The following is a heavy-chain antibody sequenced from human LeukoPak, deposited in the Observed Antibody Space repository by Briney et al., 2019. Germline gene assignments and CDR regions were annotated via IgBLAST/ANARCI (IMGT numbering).Heavy chain of an antibody. CDR3: AREVISDYGDPYYFDY. CDR1: GGSISSYY. V-gene: IGHV4-59*12. D-gene: IGHD4-17*01. Sequence: SETLSLTCTVSGGSISSYYWSWIRQPPGKGLEWIGYIYYSGSTNYNPSLKSRVTISVDTSKNQFSLKLSSVTAADTAVYYCAREVISDYGDPYYFDYWGQGTLVTVSS. J-gene: IGHJ4*02. CDR2: IYYSGST.